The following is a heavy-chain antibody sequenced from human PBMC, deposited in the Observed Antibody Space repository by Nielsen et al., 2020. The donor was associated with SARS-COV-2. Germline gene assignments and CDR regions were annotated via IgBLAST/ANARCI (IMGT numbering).Heavy chain of an antibody. CDR3: ATEAGFDY. J-gene: IGHJ4*02. D-gene: IGHD2-15*01. CDR2: FDPEDGET. V-gene: IGHV1-24*01. CDR1: DNSFNT. Sequence: ASVKVSCKASDNSFNTITWVRQAPGQGLEWMGGFDPEDGETIYAQKFQGRVTMTEDTSTDTAYMELSSLRSEDTAVYYCATEAGFDYWGQGTLVTVSS.